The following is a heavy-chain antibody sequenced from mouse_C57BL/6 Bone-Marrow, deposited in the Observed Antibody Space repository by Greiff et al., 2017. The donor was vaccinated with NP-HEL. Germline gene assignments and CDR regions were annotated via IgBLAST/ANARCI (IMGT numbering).Heavy chain of an antibody. CDR2: ISYDGSN. J-gene: IGHJ1*03. D-gene: IGHD2-5*01. Sequence: EVKLMESGPGLVKPSQSLSLTCSVTGYSITSGYYWNWIRQFPGNKLEWMGYISYDGSNNYNPSLKNRISITRDTSKNQFCLKLNSVTTEDTATYYCARDYSNFYWYFDVWGTGTTVTVSS. CDR3: ARDYSNFYWYFDV. CDR1: GYSITSGYY. V-gene: IGHV3-6*01.